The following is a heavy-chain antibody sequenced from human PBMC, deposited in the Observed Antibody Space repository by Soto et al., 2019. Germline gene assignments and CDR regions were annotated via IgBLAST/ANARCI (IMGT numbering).Heavy chain of an antibody. CDR2: ISGSGDST. V-gene: IGHV3-23*01. CDR3: ATRAQGLYFDY. CDR1: GFTFSSYA. J-gene: IGHJ4*02. Sequence: EVQLLESGGGLVQPGGSLRLSCAASGFTFSSYAMNWVRQAPGKGLEWVSVISGSGDSTYYADSVKGRFTISRDNSKNTLYLQMNSLRAEDTAVYYCATRAQGLYFDYWGQGTLVTVSS.